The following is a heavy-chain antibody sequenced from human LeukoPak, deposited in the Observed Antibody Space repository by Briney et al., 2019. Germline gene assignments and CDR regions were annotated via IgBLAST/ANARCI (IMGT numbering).Heavy chain of an antibody. CDR2: VSWNSDSI. D-gene: IGHD3-10*01. CDR3: AKDIFTLLRGAFDI. Sequence: PGRFLRLSCAASGFTFDDFAMHWVRQAPGKGLEWVSGVSWNSDSIGYADSVKGRFTISRDNAKNSLYLQMNSLRAEDTAFYYCAKDIFTLLRGAFDIWGQGTMVTVSS. CDR1: GFTFDDFA. J-gene: IGHJ3*02. V-gene: IGHV3-9*01.